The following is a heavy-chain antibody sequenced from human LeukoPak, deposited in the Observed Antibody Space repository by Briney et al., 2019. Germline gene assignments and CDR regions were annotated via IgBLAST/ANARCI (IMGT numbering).Heavy chain of an antibody. V-gene: IGHV1-24*01. CDR2: FDPEDGET. J-gene: IGHJ4*02. Sequence: ASVKVSCKVSGYTLTELSMHWVRQAPGKGLEWMGGFDPEDGETIYAQKFQGRVTMTADTSTDTAYMELSSLRSEDTAVYYCATGLLDSSGPYRSSSKDYWGQGTLVTVSS. CDR1: GYTLTELS. D-gene: IGHD3-22*01. CDR3: ATGLLDSSGPYRSSSKDY.